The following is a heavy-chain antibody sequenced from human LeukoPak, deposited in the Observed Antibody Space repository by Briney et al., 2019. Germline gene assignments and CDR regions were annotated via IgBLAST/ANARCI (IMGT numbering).Heavy chain of an antibody. CDR3: ARDTPIAAAVTAYALDY. Sequence: GRSLRLSWAASGISFSNYGMHWVRQAPGKGLEWVAIIWYDGSKKDYADSVKGRFIISRDNSKNTLYLQMDSLRAEDTAVYYCARDTPIAAAVTAYALDYWGQGTLVTVSS. V-gene: IGHV3-33*01. D-gene: IGHD6-13*01. CDR2: IWYDGSKK. J-gene: IGHJ4*02. CDR1: GISFSNYG.